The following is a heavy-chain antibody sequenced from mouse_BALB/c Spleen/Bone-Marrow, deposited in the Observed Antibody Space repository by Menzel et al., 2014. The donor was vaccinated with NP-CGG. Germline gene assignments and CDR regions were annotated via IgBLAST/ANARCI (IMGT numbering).Heavy chain of an antibody. CDR3: ARNFYGSAYFDF. V-gene: IGHV1-67*01. Sequence: VKVVESGPELVRPGVSVKISCKGSGYKFTDYAMHWVKQSHAKSLEWIGLISTYSGNTHYNQKFKGKATMTVDKSSSTAYMELARLTSEDSAIYYCARNFYGSAYFDFWGQGSTLTVSS. J-gene: IGHJ2*01. CDR1: GYKFTDYA. CDR2: ISTYSGNT. D-gene: IGHD1-1*01.